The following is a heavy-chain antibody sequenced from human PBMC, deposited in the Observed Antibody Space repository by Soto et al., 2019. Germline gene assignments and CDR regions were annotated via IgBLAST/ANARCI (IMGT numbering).Heavy chain of an antibody. V-gene: IGHV4-34*01. CDR2: INHSGST. Sequence: LSLTCAVYGGSFSGYYWSWIRQPPGKGLEWIGEINHSGSTNYNPSLKSRVTISVDTSKNQFSLKLSSVTAADTAVYYCAGGDSSWYLYYYYYGMDVWGQGTTVTVSS. CDR1: GGSFSGYY. D-gene: IGHD6-13*01. CDR3: AGGDSSWYLYYYYYGMDV. J-gene: IGHJ6*02.